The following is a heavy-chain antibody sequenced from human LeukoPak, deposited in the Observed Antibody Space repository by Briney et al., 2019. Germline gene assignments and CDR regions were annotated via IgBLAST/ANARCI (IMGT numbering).Heavy chain of an antibody. D-gene: IGHD3-9*01. CDR2: IKQDGSEK. CDR3: ARDVPPTGYYVDY. Sequence: PGGSLRLSCAASGFTFSSYWMSWVRQAPGKGPEWVANIKQDGSEKYYVDSVKGRFTISRDNAKNSLYLQMNSLRAEDTAVYYCARDVPPTGYYVDYWGQGTLVTVSS. J-gene: IGHJ4*02. V-gene: IGHV3-7*01. CDR1: GFTFSSYW.